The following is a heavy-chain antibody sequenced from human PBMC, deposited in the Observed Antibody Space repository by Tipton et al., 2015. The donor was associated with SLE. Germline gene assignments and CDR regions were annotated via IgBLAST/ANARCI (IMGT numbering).Heavy chain of an antibody. CDR3: AKDWDYGDSY. Sequence: SLRLSCSASGFTFSSYAMHWVRQAPGEGLEWVALISYDGSNKYYADSVKGRFTISRDNSKNTLYLQMNSLRAEDTAVYYCAKDWDYGDSYWGQGTLVTVSS. CDR2: ISYDGSNK. CDR1: GFTFSSYA. D-gene: IGHD4-17*01. V-gene: IGHV3-30-3*01. J-gene: IGHJ4*02.